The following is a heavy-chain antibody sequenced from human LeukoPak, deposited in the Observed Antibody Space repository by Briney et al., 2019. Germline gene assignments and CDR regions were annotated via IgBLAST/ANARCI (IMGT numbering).Heavy chain of an antibody. V-gene: IGHV3-7*01. CDR1: EFTFSTYL. CDR2: IKQDGSEK. CDR3: AGERPSSSWYDF. Sequence: SGGSLRLSCAASEFTFSTYLMTWVRQAPGKGLEWVANIKQDGSEKYYADSVRGRFTISRDDGKKSLYLQMNSLRVEDTAVYYCAGERPSSSWYDFWGQGTLVTVSS. D-gene: IGHD6-13*01. J-gene: IGHJ5*01.